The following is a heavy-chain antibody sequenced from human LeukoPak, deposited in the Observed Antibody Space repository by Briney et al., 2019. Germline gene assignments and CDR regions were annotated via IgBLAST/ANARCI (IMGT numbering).Heavy chain of an antibody. CDR2: IYYSGST. CDR3: ARGSFFSDFWSGYYFSSWYYFDY. Sequence: PSETLSLTCTVSGGSISSSSYYWGWIRQPPGKGLEWIGNIYYSGSTYYNPSLKSRVTISVDTSKNQFSLKLSSVTAADTAVYYCARGSFFSDFWSGYYFSSWYYFDYWGQGTLVTVSS. CDR1: GGSISSSSYY. V-gene: IGHV4-39*01. J-gene: IGHJ4*02. D-gene: IGHD3-3*01.